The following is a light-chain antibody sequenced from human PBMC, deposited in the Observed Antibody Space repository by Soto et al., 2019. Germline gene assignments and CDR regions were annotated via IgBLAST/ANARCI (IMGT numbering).Light chain of an antibody. CDR2: DAS. J-gene: IGKJ1*01. V-gene: IGKV1-5*01. Sequence: IQMTQSPSTLSASVGDRVTITCRASHSIERWMAWYQQKPGKAPSLLIFDASTLHSGVPSRFSGSGSGTDFPHTLTTLQTDGYATLSTQLLALSSTFGQGTKVDIK. CDR1: HSIERW. CDR3: QLLALSST.